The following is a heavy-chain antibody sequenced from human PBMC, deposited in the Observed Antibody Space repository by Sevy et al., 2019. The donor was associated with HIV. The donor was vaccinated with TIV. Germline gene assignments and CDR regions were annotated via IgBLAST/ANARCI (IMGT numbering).Heavy chain of an antibody. CDR1: GYTFTSYD. CDR3: ARNPPFTGYFEY. V-gene: IGHV1-8*01. J-gene: IGHJ4*02. CDR2: MSPNSGQT. Sequence: ASVKVSCKASGYTFTSYDINWVRQATGQGLEWIGWMSPNSGQTGYAQKFQGRVTITRGTSINTAFLELSNLTFEDTAVYYCARNPPFTGYFEYWGQGSVVTVSS. D-gene: IGHD3-16*01.